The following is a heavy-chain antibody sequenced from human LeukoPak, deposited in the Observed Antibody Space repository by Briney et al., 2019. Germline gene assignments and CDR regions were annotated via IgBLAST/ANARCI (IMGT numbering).Heavy chain of an antibody. CDR1: GFTFSDYY. Sequence: GGSLRLSCAASGFTFSDYYMSWIRQAPGKGLEWVSYISSSGSTIYYADSVKGRFTISRDNAKNSLYLQMNSLRAEDTAVYYCARGSGDEVRADPYNWFDPWGQGTLVTVSS. D-gene: IGHD2-15*01. V-gene: IGHV3-11*01. CDR2: ISSSGSTI. J-gene: IGHJ5*02. CDR3: ARGSGDEVRADPYNWFDP.